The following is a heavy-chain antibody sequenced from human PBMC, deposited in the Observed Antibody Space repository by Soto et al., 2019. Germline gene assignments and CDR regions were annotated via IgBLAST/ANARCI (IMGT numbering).Heavy chain of an antibody. CDR3: ARDSTLGYCSSTSCYSAYGMDV. D-gene: IGHD2-2*01. Sequence: KVSCKASGGTFSSYAISWVRQAPGQGLEWMGGIIPIFGTANYAQKFQGRVTITADESTSTAYMELSSLRSEDTAVYYCARDSTLGYCSSTSCYSAYGMDVWGQGTTVTVSS. J-gene: IGHJ6*02. CDR2: IIPIFGTA. V-gene: IGHV1-69*01. CDR1: GGTFSSYA.